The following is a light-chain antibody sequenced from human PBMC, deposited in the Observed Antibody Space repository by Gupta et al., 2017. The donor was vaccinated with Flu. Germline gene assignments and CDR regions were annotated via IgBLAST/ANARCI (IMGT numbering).Light chain of an antibody. V-gene: IGKV2-28*01. Sequence: DIVMTQSPLSLPVTPGEPASISCRSSQSLLHSNGYNYLDWYLQKPGQSPQLLLYLGSTRASGVRDRFPGRGSGSDFTLKMIRVAAADVRVYYCRQAAQTATTFADETRLEI. CDR3: RQAAQTATT. CDR2: LGS. CDR1: QSLLHSNGYNY. J-gene: IGKJ5*01.